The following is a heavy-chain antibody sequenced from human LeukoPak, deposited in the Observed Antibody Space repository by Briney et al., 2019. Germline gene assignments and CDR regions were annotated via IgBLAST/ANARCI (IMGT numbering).Heavy chain of an antibody. J-gene: IGHJ4*02. V-gene: IGHV4-59*08. CDR1: GGSFSGYY. Sequence: TSETLSLTCAVYGGSFSGYYWSWIRQPPGKGLEWIGYIYYSGSTNYNPSLKSRVTVSVDTSKNQFSLKLSSVTAADTAVYYCARHHYYGSGSYVFDYWGQGTLVTVSS. CDR3: ARHHYYGSGSYVFDY. D-gene: IGHD3-10*01. CDR2: IYYSGST.